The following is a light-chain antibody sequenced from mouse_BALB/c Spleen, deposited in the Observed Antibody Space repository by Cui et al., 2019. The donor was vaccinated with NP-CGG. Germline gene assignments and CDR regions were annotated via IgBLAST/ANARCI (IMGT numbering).Light chain of an antibody. CDR2: GTN. V-gene: IGLV1*01. CDR3: ALWYSNHWV. CDR1: TGAVTTSND. J-gene: IGLJ1*01. Sequence: QAVLPQESALTPSPGKTVTLTCRSSTGAVTTSNDANWVQEKPDHLFTGLIGGTNNRAPGVPARFSGSLIGDKAALTITGAQTEDEAIYFCALWYSNHWVFGGGTKLTVL.